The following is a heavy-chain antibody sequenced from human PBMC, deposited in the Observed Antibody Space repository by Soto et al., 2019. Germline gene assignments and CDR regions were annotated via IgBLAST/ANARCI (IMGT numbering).Heavy chain of an antibody. J-gene: IGHJ3*02. CDR1: GFTFSSYS. Sequence: SGGSLRLSCAASGFTFSSYSMNWVRQAPGKGLEWVSSISSSSSYIYYADSVKGRFTISRDNAKNSLYLQMNSLRAEDTAVYYCARDPAYQLHLDDAFDIWAQGTMVTVSS. CDR2: ISSSSSYI. V-gene: IGHV3-21*01. D-gene: IGHD2-2*01. CDR3: ARDPAYQLHLDDAFDI.